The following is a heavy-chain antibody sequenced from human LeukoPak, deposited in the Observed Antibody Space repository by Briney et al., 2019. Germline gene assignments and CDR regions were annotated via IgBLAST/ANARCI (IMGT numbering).Heavy chain of an antibody. Sequence: GGSLRLSCAASGFTFSSYSMNWVRQAPGKGLEWVSYISSSSSTIYYADSVKGRFTISRDNAKNSLYLQMNSLRAEDTAVYYCARDPATVTTNFDFDYWGQGTLVTVSS. CDR2: ISSSSSTI. CDR3: ARDPATVTTNFDFDY. J-gene: IGHJ4*02. D-gene: IGHD4-17*01. CDR1: GFTFSSYS. V-gene: IGHV3-48*01.